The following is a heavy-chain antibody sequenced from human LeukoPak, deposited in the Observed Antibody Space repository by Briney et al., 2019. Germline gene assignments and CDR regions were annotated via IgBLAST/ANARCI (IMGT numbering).Heavy chain of an antibody. J-gene: IGHJ4*02. CDR3: ARDGGYHSSGPFDY. V-gene: IGHV3-33*01. Sequence: GGSLRLSCAASGFTFSSHGMHWVRQAPGKGVEGVSIIWYDGSDEYYADSVKGRFTISRDNSKNTLYLQMNSLRAEDTAVYYCARDGGYHSSGPFDYWGQGTLVTVSS. CDR1: GFTFSSHG. D-gene: IGHD3-22*01. CDR2: IWYDGSDE.